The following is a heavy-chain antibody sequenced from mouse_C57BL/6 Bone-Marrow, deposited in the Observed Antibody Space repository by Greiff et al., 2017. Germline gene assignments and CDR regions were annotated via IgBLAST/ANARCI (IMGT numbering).Heavy chain of an antibody. J-gene: IGHJ2*01. D-gene: IGHD1-1*01. Sequence: QVQLQQSGAELVKPGASVKISCKASGYAFSSYWMNWVKQRPGKGLEWIGQIYPGDGDTNYNGKFKGKATLTADKSSSTAYMQLSSLTSEDSAVYFCARSLYYGSSYGDWGQGTTLTVAS. CDR3: ARSLYYGSSYGD. CDR1: GYAFSSYW. CDR2: IYPGDGDT. V-gene: IGHV1-80*01.